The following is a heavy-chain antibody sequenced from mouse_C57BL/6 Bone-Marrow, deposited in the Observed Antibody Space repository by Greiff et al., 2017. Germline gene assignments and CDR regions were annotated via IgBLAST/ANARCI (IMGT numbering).Heavy chain of an antibody. Sequence: QVQLQQSGAELVRPGTSVKVSCKASGYAFTNYLIEWVKQRPGQGLEWIGVINPGSGGTNYNEKFKGKATLTADKSSSNAYMQLSSLTSEDSAVYFCARLIYYDYDYFDYWGQGTTLTVSS. J-gene: IGHJ2*01. D-gene: IGHD2-4*01. V-gene: IGHV1-54*01. CDR1: GYAFTNYL. CDR3: ARLIYYDYDYFDY. CDR2: INPGSGGT.